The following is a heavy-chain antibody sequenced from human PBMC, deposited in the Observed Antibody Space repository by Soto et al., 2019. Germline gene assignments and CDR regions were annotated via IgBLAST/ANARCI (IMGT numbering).Heavy chain of an antibody. CDR2: IYYSGST. CDR1: GGSISSYY. J-gene: IGHJ5*02. Sequence: PSETLSLTCTVCGGSISSYYWSGIRQPPGKGLEWIGYIYYSGSTNYNPSLKSRVTISVDTSKNQFSLKLSSVTAADTAVYYCARASTVTTRGSRNNWFDPWGQGTLLTVSS. CDR3: ARASTVTTRGSRNNWFDP. D-gene: IGHD4-17*01. V-gene: IGHV4-59*08.